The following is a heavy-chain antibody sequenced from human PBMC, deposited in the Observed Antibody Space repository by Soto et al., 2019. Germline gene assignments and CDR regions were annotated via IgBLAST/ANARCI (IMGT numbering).Heavy chain of an antibody. CDR2: ISDYNGNT. V-gene: IGHV1-18*01. CDR3: ARDPPPPDY. CDR1: GYTFASYA. J-gene: IGHJ4*02. Sequence: QVQLVQSGAEVKKPGASVKVSCKASGYTFASYAISWMRQSPGQGLEWMGWISDYNGNTNYAQKLQVRVTMTTDTSTSTAYMELRSLRADDTAVYYCARDPPPPDYWGQGTLVTVSS.